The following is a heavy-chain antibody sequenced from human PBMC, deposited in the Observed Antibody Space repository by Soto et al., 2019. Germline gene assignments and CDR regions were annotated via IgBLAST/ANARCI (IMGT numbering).Heavy chain of an antibody. CDR1: GGSISSSSHY. CDR2: IYYSGST. V-gene: IGHV4-39*01. J-gene: IGHJ4*02. D-gene: IGHD1-26*01. CDR3: ASELRRNYDS. Sequence: SETLSLTCSVSGGSISSSSHYWGWIRQPPGKGLEWIGSIYYSGSTYYNPSLKSRVTISVDTSKNQFSLKLNSVTAADTAVYYCASELRRNYDSWGQGTLVTVSS.